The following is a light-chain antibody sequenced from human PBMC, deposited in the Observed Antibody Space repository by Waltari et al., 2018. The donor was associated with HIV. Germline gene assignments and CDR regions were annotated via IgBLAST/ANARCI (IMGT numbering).Light chain of an antibody. Sequence: SYELTQSPSVSVSPGQTASIPCSGDQVGDNYACWYQQKPGQSHVLVIYEDSKRPSGISELFSGSNSGNTATLTISGTQAMDEADYYCQAWDTTTVVFGGGTKLTVL. V-gene: IGLV3-1*01. CDR3: QAWDTTTVV. J-gene: IGLJ2*01. CDR1: QVGDNY. CDR2: EDS.